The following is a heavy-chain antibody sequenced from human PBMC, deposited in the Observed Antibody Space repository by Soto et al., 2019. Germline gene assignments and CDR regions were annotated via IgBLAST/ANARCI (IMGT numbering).Heavy chain of an antibody. CDR1: GGSISRYY. D-gene: IGHD6-6*01. V-gene: IGHV4-59*12. CDR3: ARDGYSRSSGPLGLTKTYYYYGMDV. J-gene: IGHJ6*02. CDR2: MHYSGNT. Sequence: PSETLSLTCSVSGGSISRYYCSWVRQPPGKGLEWIGHMHYSGNTRYNPSLKSRATVSLDTSKNQFSLKLSSVTAADTAVYYCARDGYSRSSGPLGLTKTYYYYGMDVWGQGTTVTVSS.